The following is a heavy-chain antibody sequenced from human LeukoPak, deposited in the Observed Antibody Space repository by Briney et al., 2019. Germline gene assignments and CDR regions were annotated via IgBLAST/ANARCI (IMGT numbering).Heavy chain of an antibody. Sequence: SETLSFTCAVSGYSISSGYYWGWIRQPPGKGLEWIGEINHSGSTNYNPSLKSRVTISVDTSKNQFSLKLSSVTAADTAVYYCASHTVTTNAPDYWGQGTLVTVSS. V-gene: IGHV4-38-2*01. D-gene: IGHD4-17*01. CDR3: ASHTVTTNAPDY. CDR2: INHSGST. CDR1: GYSISSGYY. J-gene: IGHJ4*02.